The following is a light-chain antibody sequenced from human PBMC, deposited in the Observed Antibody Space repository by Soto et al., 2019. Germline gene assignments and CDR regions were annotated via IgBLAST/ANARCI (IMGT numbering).Light chain of an antibody. CDR1: QNINTW. CDR3: QQYQSFST. Sequence: DIQMTQSPSTLSASVGDRVTITCRASQNINTWVAWYQQKPGHAPKLLMYHASSLESGVASRFSGSGSGTEVTLSISSLQPDDFATYFCQQYQSFSTFAGGTKVEVK. J-gene: IGKJ4*01. CDR2: HAS. V-gene: IGKV1-5*01.